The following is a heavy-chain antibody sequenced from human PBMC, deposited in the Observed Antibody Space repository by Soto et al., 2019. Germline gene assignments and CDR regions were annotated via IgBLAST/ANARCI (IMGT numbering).Heavy chain of an antibody. CDR3: ARLAKIFDFDN. CDR2: IYPGDSDT. CDR1: GDICTKYW. Sequence: ESLNISFQGAGDICTKYWIGWVRQMPGKGLEWMGIIYPGDSDTRYSPSFQGQVTISADKSISTAYLQWSSLKASDTAMYYCARLAKIFDFDNWGHGTLVTVSS. D-gene: IGHD3-9*01. V-gene: IGHV5-51*01. J-gene: IGHJ4*01.